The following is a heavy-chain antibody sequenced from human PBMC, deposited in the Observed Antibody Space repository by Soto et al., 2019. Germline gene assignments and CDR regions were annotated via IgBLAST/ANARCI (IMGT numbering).Heavy chain of an antibody. V-gene: IGHV4-59*08. D-gene: IGHD3-10*01. CDR2: IYYSGST. Sequence: QVQLQESGPGLVKPSETLSLTCTVSGGSISSYYWSWIRQPPGKGLEWIGYIYYSGSTNYNPSHKITITLSVDTCQNQFSLKLSSGTAAGSAVYYCARRYGSSFDYWGQGTPVTVSS. CDR1: GGSISSYY. CDR3: ARRYGSSFDY. J-gene: IGHJ4*02.